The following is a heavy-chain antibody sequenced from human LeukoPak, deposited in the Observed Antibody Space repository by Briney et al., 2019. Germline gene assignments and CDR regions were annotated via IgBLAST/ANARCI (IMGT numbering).Heavy chain of an antibody. Sequence: GASVKVSCKASGYTFTGYYMHWVRQAPGQGLEWMGWINPNSGGANYAQKSQGRVTMTRDTSISTAYMELSRLRSDDTAVYYCARSPSWSSSWYDYWGQGTLVTVSS. CDR1: GYTFTGYY. V-gene: IGHV1-2*02. CDR3: ARSPSWSSSWYDY. J-gene: IGHJ4*02. CDR2: INPNSGGA. D-gene: IGHD6-13*01.